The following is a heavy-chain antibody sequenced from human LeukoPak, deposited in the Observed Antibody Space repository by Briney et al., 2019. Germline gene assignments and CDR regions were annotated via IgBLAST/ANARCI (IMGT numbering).Heavy chain of an antibody. CDR2: ISYDGSNK. CDR1: GFTFSSYA. CDR3: ARDLLYDFWSGPPVMFYGMDV. Sequence: GGSLRLSCAASGFTFSSYAMPWVRQAPGKGLEWVAVISYDGSNKYYADSVKGRFTISRNNSKNTLYLQMNSLRAEDTAVYYCARDLLYDFWSGPPVMFYGMDVWGQGTTVTVSS. D-gene: IGHD3-3*01. V-gene: IGHV3-30-3*01. J-gene: IGHJ6*02.